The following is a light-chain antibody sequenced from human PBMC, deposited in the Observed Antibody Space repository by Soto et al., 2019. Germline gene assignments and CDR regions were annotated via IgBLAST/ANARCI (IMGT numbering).Light chain of an antibody. V-gene: IGKV3-20*01. Sequence: EIVLTQSPGTLSLSPWERATLSCRASQSVSSNYLAWYQQKPGQAPRLLIYGASTMATGIPDRFSGSGSGTDFTLTISRLEPEDFAVYYCQEHASIFGQGTRLEIK. J-gene: IGKJ5*01. CDR2: GAS. CDR1: QSVSSNY. CDR3: QEHASI.